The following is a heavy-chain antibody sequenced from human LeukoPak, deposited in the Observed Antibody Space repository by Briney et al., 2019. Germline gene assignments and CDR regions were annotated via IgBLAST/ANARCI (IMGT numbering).Heavy chain of an antibody. CDR2: ISYDGSNK. J-gene: IGHJ6*02. CDR1: GFTFSSYG. V-gene: IGHV3-30*18. D-gene: IGHD4-17*01. Sequence: GRSLRLSCAASGFTFSSYGMHWVRQAPGKGLEWVAVISYDGSNKYYADSVKGRFTISRDNSKNSLYLQMNSLRAEDTALYYCAKEAPYGYGMDVWGQGTTVTVSS. CDR3: AKEAPYGYGMDV.